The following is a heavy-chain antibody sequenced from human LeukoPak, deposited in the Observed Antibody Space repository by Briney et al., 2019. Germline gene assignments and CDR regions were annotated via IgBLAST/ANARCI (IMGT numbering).Heavy chain of an antibody. D-gene: IGHD4-17*01. CDR2: INPSGGGT. Sequence: ASVKVSCKASGYTFTIYYMHWVRQAPGQGPEWMGIINPSGGGTSYAQKFQGRVTMTRDTSTSTVYMELSSLRSEDTAVYYCARSRAFYGDYELNTYYYYGMDVWGQGTTVTVSS. CDR3: ARSRAFYGDYELNTYYYYGMDV. CDR1: GYTFTIYY. J-gene: IGHJ6*02. V-gene: IGHV1-46*01.